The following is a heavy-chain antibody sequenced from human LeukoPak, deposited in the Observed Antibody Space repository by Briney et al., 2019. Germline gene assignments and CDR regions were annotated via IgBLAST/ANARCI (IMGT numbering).Heavy chain of an antibody. CDR1: GGSISSYY. Sequence: PSETLSLTCNVSGGSISSYYWTWVRQSPGKGLEWIGYISYSGSTKYNPSVERRATISKDTSKNHFFLKMNSVTAAYTATYYCARQAGSFTTFDYWGQGTLVTVSS. J-gene: IGHJ4*02. CDR2: ISYSGST. CDR3: ARQAGSFTTFDY. V-gene: IGHV4-59*08. D-gene: IGHD1-26*01.